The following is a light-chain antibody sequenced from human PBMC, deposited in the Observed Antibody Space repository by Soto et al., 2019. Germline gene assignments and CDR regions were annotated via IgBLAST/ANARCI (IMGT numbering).Light chain of an antibody. CDR1: QSISSW. Sequence: IQMTQSPSTLSASVGDRVTITCRASQSISSWLAWYQQKPGKAPKLLIYDASSLESGVPSRFSGSGSGTEFTLTISSLQPDDFATYYCQQYYRWTFGQGTKVEIK. V-gene: IGKV1-5*01. J-gene: IGKJ1*01. CDR3: QQYYRWT. CDR2: DAS.